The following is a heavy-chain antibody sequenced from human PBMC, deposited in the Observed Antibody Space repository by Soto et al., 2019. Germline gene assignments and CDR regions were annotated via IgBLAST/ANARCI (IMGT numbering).Heavy chain of an antibody. CDR1: GFTFTSSS. V-gene: IGHV1-58*01. CDR3: AADSRAYSSSFNPA. D-gene: IGHD6-6*01. J-gene: IGHJ4*02. Sequence: SVKVSCKASGFTFTSSSVQWVRQARGQRLEWVGWIVVGSGNTNYAQRFQERVTITRDMSTSTAYMELSSLRSEDTAVYYCAADSRAYSSSFNPAWGQGTLVTVSS. CDR2: IVVGSGNT.